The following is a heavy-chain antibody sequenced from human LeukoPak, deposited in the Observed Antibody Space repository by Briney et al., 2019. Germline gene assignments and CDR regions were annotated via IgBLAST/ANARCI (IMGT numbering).Heavy chain of an antibody. CDR1: GDSISANY. CDR3: ARAGLLMYSMDNYFDP. CDR2: IYTIGRT. V-gene: IGHV4-4*07. D-gene: IGHD2-8*01. J-gene: IGHJ5*02. Sequence: SETLSLTCTVSGDSISANYWSWIRQPAGRGLEWIGRIYTIGRTNYNPSLRSRVTMSLDMSQNQFSLKLTSVTAADTAVYYCARAGLLMYSMDNYFDPWGQGTLVTVSS.